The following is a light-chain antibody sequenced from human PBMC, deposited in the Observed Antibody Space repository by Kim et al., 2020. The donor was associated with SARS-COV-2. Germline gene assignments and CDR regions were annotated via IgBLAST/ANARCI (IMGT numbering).Light chain of an antibody. J-gene: IGLJ1*01. V-gene: IGLV1-44*01. CDR3: SAWDKTLNIYV. CDR2: SDG. CDR1: RSNIGLYP. Sequence: GQTISISCSGGRSNIGLYPVDWYQQLPGTAPKLLVYSDGQRPSGVSDRFSGSRSGFSASLTISDLQSEDEAVYFCSAWDKTLNIYVFGTGTEVTAL.